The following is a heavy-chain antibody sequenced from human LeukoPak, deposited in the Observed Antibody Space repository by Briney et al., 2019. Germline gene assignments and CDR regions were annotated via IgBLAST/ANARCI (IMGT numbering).Heavy chain of an antibody. D-gene: IGHD1-26*01. CDR2: IYSGGST. V-gene: IGHV3-66*01. J-gene: IGHJ6*03. CDR1: GFTVSSNY. Sequence: GGSLRLSCAASGFTVSSNYMSWVRQAPGKGLEWASVIYSGGSTYYADSVKGRFTISRDNSKNTLYLQMNSLRAEDTAVYYCARGKWAPADYYYYMDVWGKGTTVTISS. CDR3: ARGKWAPADYYYYMDV.